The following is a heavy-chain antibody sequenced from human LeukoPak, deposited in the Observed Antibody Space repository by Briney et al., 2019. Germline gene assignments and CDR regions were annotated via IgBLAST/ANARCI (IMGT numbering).Heavy chain of an antibody. CDR1: GLTFSDYA. D-gene: IGHD1-26*01. Sequence: PGGSLRLSCAASGLTFSDYAMSWVRQAPGKGLEWVSGITSGFTAHYADSVKGRFTISRDNFRNTFHLQMNSLRAEDTAVYYCAKDYSDSRVGDVFLEYWGQGTLVTASS. V-gene: IGHV3-23*01. CDR2: ITSGFTA. J-gene: IGHJ4*02. CDR3: AKDYSDSRVGDVFLEY.